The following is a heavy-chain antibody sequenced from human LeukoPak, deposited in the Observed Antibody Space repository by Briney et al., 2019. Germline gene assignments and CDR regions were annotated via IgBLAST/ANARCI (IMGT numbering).Heavy chain of an antibody. CDR2: ISAYYGNT. V-gene: IGHV1-18*01. CDR3: ARDYAITIFGVHYYYGMDV. Sequence: ASVTVSFKASGYTFTRYGISWVGQAPGQGLAWMGWISAYYGNTNYAQKLQGRVTMTTDTYTSTAYMELRSLRSDDTAVYYCARDYAITIFGVHYYYGMDVWGQGTTVTVSS. CDR1: GYTFTRYG. J-gene: IGHJ6*02. D-gene: IGHD3-3*01.